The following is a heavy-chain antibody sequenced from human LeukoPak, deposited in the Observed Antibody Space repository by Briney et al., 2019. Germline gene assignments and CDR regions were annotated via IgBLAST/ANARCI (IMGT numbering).Heavy chain of an antibody. CDR2: FDPEDGET. CDR3: ATGGSWLRNWFDP. CDR1: GYTLTELS. V-gene: IGHV1-24*01. Sequence: GASVNVSCKVSGYTLTELSMHWVRQAPGKGLEWMGGFDPEDGETIYAQKFQGRVTMTEDTSTDTAYMELSSLRSEDTAVYYCATGGSWLRNWFDPWGQGTLVTVSS. D-gene: IGHD5-12*01. J-gene: IGHJ5*02.